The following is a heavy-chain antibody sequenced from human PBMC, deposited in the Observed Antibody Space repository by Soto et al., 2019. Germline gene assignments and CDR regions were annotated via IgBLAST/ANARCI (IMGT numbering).Heavy chain of an antibody. V-gene: IGHV4-39*01. Sequence: SETLSLTCTVSGASITSTSYHWGWIRQPPGKGLEWIGNFYYSGSTYYNPSLRSRVTISVDASKNQFTVKVISVTATDTAVYYCARSVGDYYYGMDVWGQGTTVT. CDR3: ARSVGDYYYGMDV. CDR2: FYYSGST. D-gene: IGHD1-26*01. J-gene: IGHJ6*02. CDR1: GASITSTSYH.